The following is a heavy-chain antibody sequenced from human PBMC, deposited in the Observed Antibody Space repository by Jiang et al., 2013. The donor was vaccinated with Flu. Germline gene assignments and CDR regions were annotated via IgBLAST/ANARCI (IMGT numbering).Heavy chain of an antibody. CDR2: LYYSGST. Sequence: PGLVKPSETLSLTCTVSGGSINSYYWSWIRQPPGTGLEWIGYLYYSGSTKYNPSLKSRVTISVDTSKNQFSLKLSSVTAADTAVYYCARVAIGSGSHPLNRGQGTLVTVSS. CDR3: ARVAIGSGSHPLN. CDR1: GGSINSYY. V-gene: IGHV4-59*01. D-gene: IGHD3-10*01. J-gene: IGHJ4*02.